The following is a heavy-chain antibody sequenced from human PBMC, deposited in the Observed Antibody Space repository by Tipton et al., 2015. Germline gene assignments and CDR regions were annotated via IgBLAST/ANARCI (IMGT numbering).Heavy chain of an antibody. CDR2: IRSNGERT. J-gene: IGHJ3*01. V-gene: IGHV3-23*01. Sequence: GSLRLSCAASGFTFSTYGMNWVRQAPGKGLEWVSGIRSNGERTYYADSVKGRFTISRDNSKNTLSLQMNSLRAEDTAVYYCAKVVHSGIGSPLAFEVWGQGTMVTVSS. D-gene: IGHD1-26*01. CDR1: GFTFSTYG. CDR3: AKVVHSGIGSPLAFEV.